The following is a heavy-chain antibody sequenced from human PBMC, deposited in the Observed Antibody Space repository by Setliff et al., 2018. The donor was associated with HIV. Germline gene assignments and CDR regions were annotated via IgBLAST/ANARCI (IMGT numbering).Heavy chain of an antibody. Sequence: SETLSLTCTVSDGYISDGDYYWTWIRQPPGKGLEWIGHSYYSGSAHYNASLKSRVTMSVDMYNNQFSLKLRSVTAADTAVYYCARWTYYHASGSYRGKFDYWGQGTLVTVSS. CDR3: ARWTYYHASGSYRGKFDY. J-gene: IGHJ4*02. CDR2: SYYSGSA. V-gene: IGHV4-30-4*08. D-gene: IGHD3-10*01. CDR1: DGYISDGDYY.